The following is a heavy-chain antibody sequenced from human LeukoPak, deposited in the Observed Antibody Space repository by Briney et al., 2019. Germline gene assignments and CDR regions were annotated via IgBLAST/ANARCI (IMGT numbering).Heavy chain of an antibody. CDR1: GGSFSGYY. J-gene: IGHJ6*03. Sequence: PSETLSLTCAVYGGSFSGYYWSWIRQPPGKGLEWIGEINHSGSTNYNPSLKSRVTISVDTSKNQFSLKLSSVTAADTAVYYCARGVGSGYLYYYMDVWGKGTTVTVSS. D-gene: IGHD3-10*01. CDR2: INHSGST. CDR3: ARGVGSGYLYYYMDV. V-gene: IGHV4-34*01.